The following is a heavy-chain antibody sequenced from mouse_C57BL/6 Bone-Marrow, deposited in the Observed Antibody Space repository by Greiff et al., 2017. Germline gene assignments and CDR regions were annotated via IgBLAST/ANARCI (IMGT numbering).Heavy chain of an antibody. D-gene: IGHD1-1*01. J-gene: IGHJ2*01. CDR2: INPSTGGT. CDR3: ARITTVVLDY. Sequence: EVKLQQSGPELVKPGASVKISCKASGYSFTGYYMNWVKQSPEKSLEWIGEINPSTGGTTYNQKFKAKATLTVDKSSSTAYMQLKSLTSEDSAVYYCARITTVVLDYWGQGTTLTVSA. CDR1: GYSFTGYY. V-gene: IGHV1-42*01.